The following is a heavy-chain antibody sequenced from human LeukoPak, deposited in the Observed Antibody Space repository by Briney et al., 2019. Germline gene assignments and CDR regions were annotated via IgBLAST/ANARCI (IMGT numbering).Heavy chain of an antibody. CDR2: INTNTGNP. Sequence: ASVKVSCKASGYTFTSYAMNWVRQAPGQGLEWMGWINTNTGNPTYAQGFTGRFVFSLDTSVSTAYLQISSLKAEDTAVYYCAIGDYDSSGYYYQSLAYYFDYWGQGTLVTVSS. J-gene: IGHJ4*02. V-gene: IGHV7-4-1*02. CDR3: AIGDYDSSGYYYQSLAYYFDY. D-gene: IGHD3-22*01. CDR1: GYTFTSYA.